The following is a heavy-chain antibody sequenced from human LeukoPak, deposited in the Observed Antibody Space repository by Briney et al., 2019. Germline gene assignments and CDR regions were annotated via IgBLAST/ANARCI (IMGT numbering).Heavy chain of an antibody. CDR1: GYTFSSYS. Sequence: PGGSLRLSCAASGYTFSSYSMNWVRQAPGKGLEWVSSISSSSYIYYADSVKGRFTISRDNAKNSLYLQMNSLRAEDTAVYYCARDCRRYFDWPPWDAFDYWGQGTMVTVSS. CDR2: ISSSSYI. J-gene: IGHJ3*01. CDR3: ARDCRRYFDWPPWDAFDY. V-gene: IGHV3-21*01. D-gene: IGHD3-9*01.